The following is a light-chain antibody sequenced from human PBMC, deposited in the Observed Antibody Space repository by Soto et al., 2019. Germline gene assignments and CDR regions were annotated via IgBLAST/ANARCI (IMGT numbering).Light chain of an antibody. J-gene: IGKJ2*01. V-gene: IGKV3-15*01. CDR2: GAS. CDR1: QSVSTN. Sequence: EIVMTQSPATLSVSPGERATLSCRASQSVSTNLGWYQQKPGQAPRLLIYGASTRATGVPARFSGSGSGTEFTLTISSLQSEDFAVYYCQKYNNWPPVTFGKGTKLEIK. CDR3: QKYNNWPPVT.